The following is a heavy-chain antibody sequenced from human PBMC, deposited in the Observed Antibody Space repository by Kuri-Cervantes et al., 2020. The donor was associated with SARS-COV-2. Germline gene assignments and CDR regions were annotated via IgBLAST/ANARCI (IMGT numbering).Heavy chain of an antibody. CDR3: ARGYYTGNSVARFPGRF. CDR2: INPNSGGT. V-gene: IGHV1-2*02. CDR1: GYTFTGYY. Sequence: ASVKLSSKASGYTFTGYYMHWVRQAPGQGLEWMGWINPNSGGTNYARKFQGRVTMTRDTSISTAYMELSRLRFDDTAAYYCARGYYTGNSVARFPGRFWGQGTRVTVSS. D-gene: IGHD4-23*01. J-gene: IGHJ3*01.